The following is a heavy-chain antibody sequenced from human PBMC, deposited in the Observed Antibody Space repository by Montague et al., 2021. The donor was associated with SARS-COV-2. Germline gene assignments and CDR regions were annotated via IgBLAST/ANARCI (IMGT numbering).Heavy chain of an antibody. CDR1: GESFSGYY. D-gene: IGHD3-9*01. CDR3: ARERYSFSLTRGSTWFDP. Sequence: SETLSLTCAVYGESFSGYYWSWIRQPPGKGLEWIGEINHSGSTNYNPSLKSRVTISVDTSKNQFSLKLSSVTAADTAVYYCARERYSFSLTRGSTWFDPWGQGTLVTVSS. J-gene: IGHJ5*02. V-gene: IGHV4-34*01. CDR2: INHSGST.